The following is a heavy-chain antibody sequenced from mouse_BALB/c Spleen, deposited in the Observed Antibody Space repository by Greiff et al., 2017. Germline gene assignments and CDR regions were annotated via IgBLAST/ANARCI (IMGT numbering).Heavy chain of an antibody. CDR3: TRGNYVGFAMDY. CDR2: INPSNGGT. J-gene: IGHJ4*01. V-gene: IGHV1S81*02. CDR1: GYTFTSYY. D-gene: IGHD1-1*01. Sequence: VKLMESGAELVKPGASVKLSCKASGYTFTSYYMYWVKQRPGQGLEWIGEINPSNGGTNFNEKFKSKATLTVDKSSSTAYMQLSSLTSEDSAVYYCTRGNYVGFAMDYWGQGTSVTVSS.